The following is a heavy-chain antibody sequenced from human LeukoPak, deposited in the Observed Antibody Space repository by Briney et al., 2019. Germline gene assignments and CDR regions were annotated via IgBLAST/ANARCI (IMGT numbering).Heavy chain of an antibody. J-gene: IGHJ4*02. Sequence: ASVKVSCKALGYSFTTYGINWVRQPPGQGLEWMGIINPSGGSTSYAQKFQGRVTITRNTSTSTVYMELSSLRSEDTAVYYCARDSCGGDCSYDYWGQGTLVTVSS. CDR1: GYSFTTYG. V-gene: IGHV1-46*01. D-gene: IGHD2-21*02. CDR2: INPSGGST. CDR3: ARDSCGGDCSYDY.